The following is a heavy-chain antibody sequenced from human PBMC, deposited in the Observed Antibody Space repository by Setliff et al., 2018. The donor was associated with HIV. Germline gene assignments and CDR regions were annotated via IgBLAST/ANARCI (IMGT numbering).Heavy chain of an antibody. CDR1: GGSISSGGYY. CDR3: ATLDHSGGNFLAY. D-gene: IGHD2-21*02. J-gene: IGHJ4*02. CDR2: IYYSGST. Sequence: SETLSLTCTVSGGSISSGGYYWSWIRQHPGKGLEWIGYIYYSGSTDYNPSLKSRVTISVDPSKNQFSLKMNSVTAADTAVYYCATLDHSGGNFLAYWGQGPLVTVSS. V-gene: IGHV4-31*03.